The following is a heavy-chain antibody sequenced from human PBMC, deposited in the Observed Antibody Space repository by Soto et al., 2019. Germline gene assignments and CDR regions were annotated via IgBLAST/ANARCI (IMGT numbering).Heavy chain of an antibody. J-gene: IGHJ1*01. CDR1: GGSISSSNW. CDR3: AKEEGGPKVRDSFHH. Sequence: QVQLQESGPGLVKPSGTLSLTCAVSGGSISSSNWWSWVRQPPGKGLEWIGEILHSGNTNYNPSLSSRVTISVDESKNQFSLRLRSVTAADTAVYYCAKEEGGPKVRDSFHHWGQGTLVTVSS. CDR2: ILHSGNT. V-gene: IGHV4-4*02. D-gene: IGHD1-26*01.